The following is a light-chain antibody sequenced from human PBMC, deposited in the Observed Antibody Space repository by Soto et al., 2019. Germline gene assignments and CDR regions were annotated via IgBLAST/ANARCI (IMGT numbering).Light chain of an antibody. J-gene: IGKJ3*01. CDR3: QQSYSTPFT. CDR1: QSISSY. CDR2: AAS. V-gene: IGKV1-39*01. Sequence: DIQMTQSPSSLSASAGDRVTITCRASQSISSYLNWYRQKPGKAPNLLIYAASSLQSGVPSRFSGSGSGTDFTLTISSLQPEDFATYYCQQSYSTPFTFGPGTKVDIK.